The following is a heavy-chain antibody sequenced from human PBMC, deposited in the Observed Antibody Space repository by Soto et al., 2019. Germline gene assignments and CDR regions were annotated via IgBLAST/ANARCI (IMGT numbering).Heavy chain of an antibody. V-gene: IGHV4-34*01. Sequence: QVQLQQWGAGLLKPSETLSLTCAVYGGSFSGYYWSWIRQPPGKGLEWIGEINHSGSTSYNPSLKSRVTISVDTSKNQFSLKLSSVTAADTAVYYCARTLTGYWYFDLWGRGTLVTVSS. CDR3: ARTLTGYWYFDL. CDR1: GGSFSGYY. J-gene: IGHJ2*01. D-gene: IGHD3-9*01. CDR2: INHSGST.